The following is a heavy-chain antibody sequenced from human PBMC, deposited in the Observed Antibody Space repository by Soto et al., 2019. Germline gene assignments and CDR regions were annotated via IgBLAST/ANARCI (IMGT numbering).Heavy chain of an antibody. CDR3: ATLEDGHSAFDY. V-gene: IGHV4-34*01. Sequence: QVQLQQWGAGLLKPSETLSLTCAVYGGSFSGYYWSWIRQPPGKGLEWIGEINHSGSTNYNPSLKSRVTISVDTSKNQFSLKLSSVTAADTAVYYCATLEDGHSAFDYWGQGTLVTVSS. D-gene: IGHD4-4*01. CDR1: GGSFSGYY. J-gene: IGHJ4*02. CDR2: INHSGST.